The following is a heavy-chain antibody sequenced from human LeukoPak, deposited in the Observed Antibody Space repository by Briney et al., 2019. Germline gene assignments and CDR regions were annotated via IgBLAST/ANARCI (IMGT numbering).Heavy chain of an antibody. CDR3: AREAYSSSWSVKKDAFDI. Sequence: PSGTLSLTCAVSGGSISSSNWWSWVRQPPGKGLEWIGEIYHSGSTNYNPSLKSRVTISVDKSKNQFSLKLSSVTAADTAVYYCAREAYSSSWSVKKDAFDIWGQGTMVTVSS. J-gene: IGHJ3*02. CDR1: GGSISSSNW. D-gene: IGHD6-13*01. V-gene: IGHV4-4*02. CDR2: IYHSGST.